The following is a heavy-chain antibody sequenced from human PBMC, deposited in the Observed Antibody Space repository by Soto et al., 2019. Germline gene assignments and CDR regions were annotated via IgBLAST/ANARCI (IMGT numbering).Heavy chain of an antibody. CDR1: GGSISRGGYY. D-gene: IGHD2-15*01. V-gene: IGHV4-31*03. J-gene: IGHJ4*02. Sequence: SETLSLTCTVSGGSISRGGYYWSWIRQRPGKGLEWIGYIYYSGSTYYNPSLKSRVTISVDTSKNQFSLKLSSVTAADTAVYYCASLPGYCSGGSCYAFDYWGQGTLVTVSS. CDR3: ASLPGYCSGGSCYAFDY. CDR2: IYYSGST.